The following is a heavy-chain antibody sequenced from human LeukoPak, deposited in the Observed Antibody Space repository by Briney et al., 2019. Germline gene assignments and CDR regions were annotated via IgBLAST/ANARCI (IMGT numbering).Heavy chain of an antibody. CDR1: GGSFSGYY. V-gene: IGHV4-34*01. D-gene: IGHD1-1*01. Sequence: SETLSLTCAVYGGSFSGYYWSWIRQPPGKGLEWIGEINHSGSTNYNPSLKSRVTISVDTSKNQFSLKLSSVTAADTAVYYCARGLEGSSRPFDYWGQGTLVTVSS. CDR3: ARGLEGSSRPFDY. CDR2: INHSGST. J-gene: IGHJ4*02.